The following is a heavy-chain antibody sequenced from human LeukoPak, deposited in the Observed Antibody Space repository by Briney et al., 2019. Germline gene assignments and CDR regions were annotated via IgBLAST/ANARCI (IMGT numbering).Heavy chain of an antibody. CDR2: INPNSGGT. CDR1: GYTFTGYY. Sequence: GASVKVSCKASGYTFTGYYMHWVRQAPGQGLEWMGWINPNSGGTNYAQKFQGRVTMTRDTSTSTVYMELSSLRSEDTAVYYCARDLITMVRGDDWAFDIWGQGTMVTVSS. D-gene: IGHD3-10*01. J-gene: IGHJ3*02. CDR3: ARDLITMVRGDDWAFDI. V-gene: IGHV1-2*02.